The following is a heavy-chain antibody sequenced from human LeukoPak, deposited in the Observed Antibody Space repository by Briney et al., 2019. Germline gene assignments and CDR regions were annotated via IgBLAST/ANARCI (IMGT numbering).Heavy chain of an antibody. CDR3: GRAGPVTKDHFMDV. V-gene: IGHV3-21*01. D-gene: IGHD2-2*01. Sequence: GGSLRLSCAASGFTFSSYTMKWVRQAPGKGLEWVSSISGSSSYIYYADSVKGRFTISRDNAKNSLYLQMNSLSAEDTAVYYCGRAGPVTKDHFMDVWGKGTTVTVSS. J-gene: IGHJ6*03. CDR1: GFTFSSYT. CDR2: ISGSSSYI.